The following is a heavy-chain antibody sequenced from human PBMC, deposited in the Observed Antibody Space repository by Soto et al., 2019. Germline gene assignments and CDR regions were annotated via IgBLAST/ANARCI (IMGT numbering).Heavy chain of an antibody. CDR2: INAGNGNT. J-gene: IGHJ4*02. D-gene: IGHD6-19*01. CDR3: ARDLSGWYQDY. Sequence: ASVKVSCKAYRYTFTSYAMHWVRQAPGQRLEWIGWINAGNGNTKYSQKYQGRVTNTRDTSARTAYMELSRLRSEDTAVYYCARDLSGWYQDYWGQGTLVIVSS. V-gene: IGHV1-3*01. CDR1: RYTFTSYA.